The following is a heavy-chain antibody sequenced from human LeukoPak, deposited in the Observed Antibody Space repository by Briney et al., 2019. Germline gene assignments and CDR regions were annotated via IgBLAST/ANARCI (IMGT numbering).Heavy chain of an antibody. J-gene: IGHJ4*02. CDR1: GYTFTSYG. CDR3: ARAAPRGGAYYYDSSGYYPPSFDY. D-gene: IGHD3-22*01. V-gene: IGHV1-2*04. CDR2: MNPNSGGT. Sequence: ASVKVSCKASGYTFTSYGINWVRQATGQGLEWMGWMNPNSGGTNYAQKFQGWVTMTRDTSISTAYMELSRLRSDDTAVYYCARAAPRGGAYYYDSSGYYPPSFDYWGQGTLVTVSS.